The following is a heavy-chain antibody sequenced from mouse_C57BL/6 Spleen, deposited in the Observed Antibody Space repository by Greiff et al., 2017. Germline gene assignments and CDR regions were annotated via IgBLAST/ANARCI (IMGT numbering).Heavy chain of an antibody. J-gene: IGHJ2*01. Sequence: EVKLVESGGGLVQPKGSLQLSCAASGFIFNTYAMNWVRQAPGKGLEWVARIRSKSNNYATYYADSVKDRFTISRDDSESMLYLQMNNLKTEDTAMYYCGRQKNWDYFDYWGQGTTLTVSS. CDR3: GRQKNWDYFDY. D-gene: IGHD4-1*01. V-gene: IGHV10-1*01. CDR2: IRSKSNNYAT. CDR1: GFIFNTYA.